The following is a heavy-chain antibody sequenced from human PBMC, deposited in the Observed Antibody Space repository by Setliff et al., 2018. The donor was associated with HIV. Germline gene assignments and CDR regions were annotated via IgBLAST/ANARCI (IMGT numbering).Heavy chain of an antibody. Sequence: PSETLSLTCSVSGGSVINDLGHWFRQPPGKGLEWIGYIYASGITDHNPSLEGRLTMSVDTSKNQVSLRLKSVTTADTAVYYCARARGIIIPYHYYMDVWGKGTTVTVSS. CDR3: ARARGIIIPYHYYMDV. J-gene: IGHJ6*03. CDR2: IYASGIT. V-gene: IGHV4-59*02. D-gene: IGHD3-10*01. CDR1: GGSVINDL.